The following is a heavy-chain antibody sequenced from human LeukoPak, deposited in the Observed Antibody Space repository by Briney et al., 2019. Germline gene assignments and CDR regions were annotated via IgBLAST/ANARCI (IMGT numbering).Heavy chain of an antibody. J-gene: IGHJ2*01. CDR2: ISGSGGST. Sequence: GGSLRLSCAASGFTFSSYAMSWVRQAPGKGLEWVSAISGSGGSTYYADSVKGRFTISRDNSESTLYLQMDSLRGDDAAVYYCARDGRPKYCSSTSCYDWYFDLWGRGTLVTVSS. D-gene: IGHD2-2*01. CDR3: ARDGRPKYCSSTSCYDWYFDL. CDR1: GFTFSSYA. V-gene: IGHV3-23*01.